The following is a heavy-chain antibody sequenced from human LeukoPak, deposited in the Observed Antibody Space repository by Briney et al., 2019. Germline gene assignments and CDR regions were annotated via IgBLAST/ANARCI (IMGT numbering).Heavy chain of an antibody. J-gene: IGHJ4*02. CDR3: ARGGTDY. D-gene: IGHD1-26*01. Sequence: GGSLRLSCAASGFTFSSYAMHWVRQAPGKGLEWVAVISYDGSNKYYADSVKGRFTISRDNSKNTLYLQTNSLRAEDTAVYYCARGGTDYWGQGTLVTVSS. V-gene: IGHV3-30*04. CDR1: GFTFSSYA. CDR2: ISYDGSNK.